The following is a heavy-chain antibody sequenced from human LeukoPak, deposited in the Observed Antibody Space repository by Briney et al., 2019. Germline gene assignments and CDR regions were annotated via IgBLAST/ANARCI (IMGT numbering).Heavy chain of an antibody. D-gene: IGHD6-13*01. V-gene: IGHV1-18*01. Sequence: ASVKVSCKASGYTFTSYDINWVRQATGQGLEWMGWMNPNSGNTNYAQKLQGRVTMTTDTSTSTAYMELRSLRSDDTAVYYCAREAAAADYWGQGTLVTVSS. CDR3: AREAAAADY. CDR2: MNPNSGNT. J-gene: IGHJ4*02. CDR1: GYTFTSYD.